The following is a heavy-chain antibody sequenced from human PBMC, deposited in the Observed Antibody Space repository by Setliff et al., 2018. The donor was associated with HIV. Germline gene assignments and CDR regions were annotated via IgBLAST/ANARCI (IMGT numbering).Heavy chain of an antibody. V-gene: IGHV4-59*01. Sequence: PSETLSLTCTVSGGSISGYYWSWIRQPPGKGLEWIGYIYYSGSTNYNPSLKSRVTISVDTSKNQFSLKLSSVTAADTAVYYCASSYYYGSGSFDYWGQGTLVTVSS. CDR1: GGSISGYY. D-gene: IGHD3-10*01. J-gene: IGHJ4*02. CDR3: ASSYYYGSGSFDY. CDR2: IYYSGST.